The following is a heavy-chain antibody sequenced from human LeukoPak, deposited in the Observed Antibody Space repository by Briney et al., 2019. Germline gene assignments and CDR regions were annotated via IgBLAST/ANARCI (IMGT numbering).Heavy chain of an antibody. CDR3: ARAMVPLFEN. Sequence: PGGSLRLSCAASGFTFSSYAMSWVRQAPGKGLVWVSRIKSDGSSTSYADSVKGRFTISRDNAKNTLYLQMNSLRDEDTAVYYCARAMVPLFENWGQGTLVTVSS. CDR1: GFTFSSYA. J-gene: IGHJ4*02. D-gene: IGHD4/OR15-4a*01. V-gene: IGHV3-74*01. CDR2: IKSDGSST.